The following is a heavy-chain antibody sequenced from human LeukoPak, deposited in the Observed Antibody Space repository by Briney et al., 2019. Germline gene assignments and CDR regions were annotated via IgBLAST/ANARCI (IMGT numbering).Heavy chain of an antibody. Sequence: PSETLSLTCTVSDRSVSRYYWNWIRQPAGRGLEWIGRIYTSGSTNYNPSLKSRVSMSVDTSKNQFSLKLSSVTAADTAVYYCASSGSSWYENWLDPWGPGTLVTASS. J-gene: IGHJ5*02. CDR1: DRSVSRYY. D-gene: IGHD6-13*01. V-gene: IGHV4-4*07. CDR2: IYTSGST. CDR3: ASSGSSWYENWLDP.